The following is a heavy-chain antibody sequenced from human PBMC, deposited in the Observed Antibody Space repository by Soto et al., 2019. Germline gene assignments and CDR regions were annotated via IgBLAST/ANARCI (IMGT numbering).Heavy chain of an antibody. Sequence: PSETLSLTCTVSGGSISSGGYYWGWIRQHPEKGLEWIGYIYSSGTTYYNPSLKSRLTISVDTFNTQFSLKLSSVTAADTAVYYCATYLMGDFDYWGQGTLVTVSS. CDR3: ATYLMGDFDY. D-gene: IGHD3-16*01. CDR1: GGSISSGGYY. V-gene: IGHV4-31*03. CDR2: IYSSGTT. J-gene: IGHJ4*02.